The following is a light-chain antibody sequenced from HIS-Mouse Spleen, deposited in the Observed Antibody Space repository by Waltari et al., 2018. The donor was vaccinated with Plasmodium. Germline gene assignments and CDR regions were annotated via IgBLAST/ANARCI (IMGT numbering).Light chain of an antibody. CDR1: QSVSSN. J-gene: IGKJ3*01. V-gene: IGKV3-15*01. Sequence: EIVMTQSPATLSVSPGERATLSCRASQSVSSNLAWYQQKPGQDPRLLIYGASTRPTGFPARFSGCGSGTEFTITISSLQAEDFAVYYCQQYNNWSFTFGPGTKVDIK. CDR2: GAS. CDR3: QQYNNWSFT.